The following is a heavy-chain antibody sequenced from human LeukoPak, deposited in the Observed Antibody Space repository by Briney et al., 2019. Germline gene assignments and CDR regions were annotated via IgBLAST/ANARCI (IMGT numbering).Heavy chain of an antibody. CDR2: FDPEDGET. J-gene: IGHJ4*02. Sequence: GASVKVSCKVSGYTLAELSMHWVRQAPGKGLEWMGGFDPEDGETIYAQKFQGRVTMTEDTSTDTAYMELSSLRSEDTAVYYCATVAARWRTPFDYWGQGTLVTVSS. CDR1: GYTLAELS. CDR3: ATVAARWRTPFDY. V-gene: IGHV1-24*01. D-gene: IGHD5-24*01.